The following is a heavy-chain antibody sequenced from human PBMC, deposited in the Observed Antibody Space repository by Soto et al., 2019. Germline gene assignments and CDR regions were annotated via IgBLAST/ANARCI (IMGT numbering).Heavy chain of an antibody. J-gene: IGHJ4*02. V-gene: IGHV4-39*01. CDR1: GGSLSSYY. Sequence: ETLSLTCVVSGGSLSSYYWGWVRQSPGKGLEWIESIYYSGSTHYNPSLKSRVTVSVDTSKNQFSLKLTSVTAADTAVYFCVSHRNYIVVSGSFFDYWSQGTLVTAPQ. CDR3: VSHRNYIVVSGSFFDY. D-gene: IGHD6-19*01. CDR2: IYYSGST.